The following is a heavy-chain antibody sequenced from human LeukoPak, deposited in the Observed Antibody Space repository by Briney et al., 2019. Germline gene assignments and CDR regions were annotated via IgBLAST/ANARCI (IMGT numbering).Heavy chain of an antibody. J-gene: IGHJ6*03. CDR3: ARDLSSWYWTYYYYYMDV. CDR1: GFTFSSYS. D-gene: IGHD6-13*01. V-gene: IGHV3-48*01. Sequence: GGSLRLSCAASGFTFSSYSMNWVRQAPGKGLEWVSYISSSSSTIYYADSVKGRFTISRDNAKNSLYLQMNSLRAEDTAVYYCARDLSSWYWTYYYYYMDVWGKGTTVTVSS. CDR2: ISSSSSTI.